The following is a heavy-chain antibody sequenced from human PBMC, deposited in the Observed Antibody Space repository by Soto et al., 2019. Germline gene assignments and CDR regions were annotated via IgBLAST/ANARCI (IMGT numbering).Heavy chain of an antibody. CDR3: ARCIAAAGNPLPDY. D-gene: IGHD6-13*01. Sequence: GGSLRLSCAASGFTVSSNYMRWARQAPGKGLEWVSVIYSVGTTWYADSVKGRFTISRDNSKNTLNLPMTSLRAEDTAVYYCARCIAAAGNPLPDYWGQGTLVTVSS. V-gene: IGHV3-53*01. CDR2: IYSVGTT. CDR1: GFTVSSNY. J-gene: IGHJ4*02.